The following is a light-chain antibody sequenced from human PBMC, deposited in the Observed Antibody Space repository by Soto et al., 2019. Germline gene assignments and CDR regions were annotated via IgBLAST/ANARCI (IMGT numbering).Light chain of an antibody. CDR3: QPYNSDST. J-gene: IGKJ1*01. CDR1: QSISIW. V-gene: IGKV1-5*03. Sequence: IQMTQSPSTLSASVGDRVTITCRASQSISIWLAWYQQKPGKAPKLLIYKASSLESEVPSRFSGSGSGTEFTLTINSLQPDDSATYYCQPYNSDSTFGPGTKVEIK. CDR2: KAS.